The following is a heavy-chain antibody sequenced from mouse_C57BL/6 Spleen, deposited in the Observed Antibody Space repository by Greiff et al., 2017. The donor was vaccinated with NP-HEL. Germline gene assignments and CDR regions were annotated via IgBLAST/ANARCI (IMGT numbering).Heavy chain of an antibody. CDR3: ARRENYYAMDY. CDR1: GFTVSDDG. Sequence: EVRWGESGGGVGKPGGSLKLSCAASGFTVSDDGMHWVRQAPEKGLEWVAYISSGSSTIYYADTVKGRFTISRDNAKNTLFLQRTSLRSEDTAMYYCARRENYYAMDYWGQGTSVTVSS. J-gene: IGHJ4*01. CDR2: ISSGSSTI. V-gene: IGHV5-17*01.